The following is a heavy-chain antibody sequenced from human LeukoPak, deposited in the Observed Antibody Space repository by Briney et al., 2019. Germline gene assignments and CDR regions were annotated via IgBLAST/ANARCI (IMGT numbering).Heavy chain of an antibody. V-gene: IGHV4-61*01. Sequence: SETLSLTCTVSGVSVSSGSYYWSWIRQPPGKGLEWIGYIYYSGSTNYNPSLKSRVTISVDTSKNQFSLKLSSVTAADTAVYYCARVGDFGYKFDPWGQGTLVTVSS. CDR1: GVSVSSGSYY. D-gene: IGHD1-14*01. J-gene: IGHJ5*02. CDR3: ARVGDFGYKFDP. CDR2: IYYSGST.